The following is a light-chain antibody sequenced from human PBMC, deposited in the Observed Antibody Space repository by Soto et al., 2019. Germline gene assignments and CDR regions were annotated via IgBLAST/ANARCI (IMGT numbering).Light chain of an antibody. CDR1: QTVDSSF. Sequence: EIALTQSPAVLSLSPGQRATLSCRASQTVDSSFFNWFQQRPGQAPRLIIYAASTSATGIPDRFSASGFGTEFTLTINRLEPADFAVYSCQHYRDSVYTFGPGTKLDVK. CDR2: AAS. V-gene: IGKV3-20*01. J-gene: IGKJ2*01. CDR3: QHYRDSVYT.